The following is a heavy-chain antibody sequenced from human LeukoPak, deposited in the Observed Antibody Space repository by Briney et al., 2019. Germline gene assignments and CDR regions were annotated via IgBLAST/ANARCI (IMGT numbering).Heavy chain of an antibody. D-gene: IGHD6-13*01. V-gene: IGHV4-38-2*02. Sequence: SETLSLTCTVSGYSISTGYYWDWIRQPPGKGLEWIGSLFHSGSTYYNPSLKSRVTISVDTSKNQFSLKLNSVTAADTAMYYCARHEYSSSWSPPEYFDLWGRGTLVTVSS. CDR3: ARHEYSSSWSPPEYFDL. CDR2: LFHSGST. J-gene: IGHJ2*01. CDR1: GYSISTGYY.